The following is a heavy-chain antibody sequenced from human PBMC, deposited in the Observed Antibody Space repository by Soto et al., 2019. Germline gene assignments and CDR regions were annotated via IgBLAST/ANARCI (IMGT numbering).Heavy chain of an antibody. CDR2: ITRIFGTA. CDR3: VSGITVAFDH. CDR1: GGTFSNNV. D-gene: IGHD6-19*01. Sequence: QMQLVQSGAEVKTPGSSVKVTCKTSGGTFSNNVISWVRQAPGQGLEWMGGITRIFGTATTNYAQKFQGRITITADECTNTAYMELSSLRSEDTALYYCVSGITVAFDHWGQGTLVTVSS. V-gene: IGHV1-69*01. J-gene: IGHJ5*02.